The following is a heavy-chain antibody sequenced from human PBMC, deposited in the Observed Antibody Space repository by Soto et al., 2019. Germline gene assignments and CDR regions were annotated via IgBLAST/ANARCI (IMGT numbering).Heavy chain of an antibody. CDR3: ARLVSSEQQLVDWFDP. CDR2: IYYSGST. Sequence: KASETLSLTCTVSGGSISSSSYYWGWIRQPPGKGLEWIGSIYYSGSTYYNPSLKSRVTISVDTSKNQFSLKLSSVTAADTAVYYCARLVSSEQQLVDWFDPWGQGTLVTVSS. V-gene: IGHV4-39*01. CDR1: GGSISSSSYY. J-gene: IGHJ5*02. D-gene: IGHD6-13*01.